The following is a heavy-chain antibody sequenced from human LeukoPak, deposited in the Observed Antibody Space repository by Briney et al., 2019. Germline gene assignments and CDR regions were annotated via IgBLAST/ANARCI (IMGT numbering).Heavy chain of an antibody. J-gene: IGHJ5*02. CDR2: IRSKANSYAT. CDR1: GFTFSGSA. D-gene: IGHD3-9*01. Sequence: GGSLRLSCAASGFTFSGSAMHWVRQASGKGLEWVGRIRSKANSYATAYAASVKGRFTISRDDSKNTAYLQMNSLKTEDTAVYYCAKAIAVLRYFDWLVSWFDPWGQGTLVTVSS. CDR3: AKAIAVLRYFDWLVSWFDP. V-gene: IGHV3-73*01.